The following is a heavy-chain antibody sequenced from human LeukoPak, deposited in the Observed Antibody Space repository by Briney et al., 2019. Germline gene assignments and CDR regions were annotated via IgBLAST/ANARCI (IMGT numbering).Heavy chain of an antibody. CDR2: INHSGST. CDR3: ARRKGGYCSSTSCLADHPWDY. Sequence: SETLSLTCTVSGGSISGYYWSWIRQPPGKGLEWIGEINHSGSTNYNPSLKSRVTISVDTSKNQFSLKLSSVTAADTAVYYCARRKGGYCSSTSCLADHPWDYWGQGTLVTVSS. V-gene: IGHV4-34*01. CDR1: GGSISGYY. D-gene: IGHD2-2*03. J-gene: IGHJ4*02.